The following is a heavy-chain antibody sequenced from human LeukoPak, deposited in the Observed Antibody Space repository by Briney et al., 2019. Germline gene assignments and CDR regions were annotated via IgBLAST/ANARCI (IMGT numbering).Heavy chain of an antibody. CDR1: GFNFHSHW. V-gene: IGHV3-7*01. CDR2: IKQDGSEK. J-gene: IGHJ3*02. D-gene: IGHD5-18*01. Sequence: GGSLRLSCAASGFNFHSHWMNWVRQAPGKGPEWVANIKQDGSEKYYVDSVKGRFTISRDNAKSSLYLQMNSLRVEDTAIYYCATSPIQLWAFDMWGRGTMVTVSS. CDR3: ATSPIQLWAFDM.